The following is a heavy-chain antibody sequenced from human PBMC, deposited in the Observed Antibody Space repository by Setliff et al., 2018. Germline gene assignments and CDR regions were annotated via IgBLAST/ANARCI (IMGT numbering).Heavy chain of an antibody. J-gene: IGHJ3*02. V-gene: IGHV3-7*01. D-gene: IGHD6-19*01. CDR2: IDPDGIGK. CDR3: ASHEPWLWHAFDI. CDR1: GFTFTNYS. Sequence: GGVLEPSGAASGFTFTNYSLHCGRQAPGRGLEWVANIDPDGIGKYYIDSVRGRFTISRDNAKNTLYLQMNSLRAENTSVYYCASHEPWLWHAFDIWGQGTMVTVSS.